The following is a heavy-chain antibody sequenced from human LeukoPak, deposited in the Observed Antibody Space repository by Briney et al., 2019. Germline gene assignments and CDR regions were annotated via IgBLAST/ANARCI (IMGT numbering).Heavy chain of an antibody. CDR3: ARGPYYDSSGPNAFDI. D-gene: IGHD3-22*01. CDR1: GYSISGGYY. CDR2: IYYSGST. V-gene: IGHV4-38-2*02. Sequence: SETLSLTCTVSGYSISGGYYWGWIRQPPGKGLEWIGSIYYSGSTYYNPSLKSRVTISVDTSKNQFSLKLSSVTAADTAVYYCARGPYYDSSGPNAFDIWGQGTMVTVSS. J-gene: IGHJ3*02.